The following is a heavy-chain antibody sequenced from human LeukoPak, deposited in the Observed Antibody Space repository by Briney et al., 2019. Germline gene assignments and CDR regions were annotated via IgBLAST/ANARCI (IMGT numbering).Heavy chain of an antibody. V-gene: IGHV3-48*01. J-gene: IGHJ4*02. CDR3: SRDHNYAFDN. Sequence: GGSLRLSCTASGFPFIEYSMNWVRQAPGKGLEWISYIGIDSGNTKYADSVRGRFTISADKAKNSLYLQMNSLRVEDTAVYYCSRDHNYAFDNWGQGTLVSVAS. CDR2: IGIDSGNT. D-gene: IGHD1-1*01. CDR1: GFPFIEYS.